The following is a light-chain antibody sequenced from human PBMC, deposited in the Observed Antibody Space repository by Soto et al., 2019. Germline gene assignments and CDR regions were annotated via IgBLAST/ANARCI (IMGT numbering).Light chain of an antibody. CDR3: CSYAGSSTFSYYV. CDR1: SSDVGSYNL. J-gene: IGLJ1*01. Sequence: QSALTQPASVSGSPGQSITISCTGTSSDVGSYNLVSWYQQHPGKAPKLMIYEVSKRPSGVSNRFSGSKSGNTASLTISGRQAEDEGDYYCCSYAGSSTFSYYVFGTGTKLTVL. CDR2: EVS. V-gene: IGLV2-23*02.